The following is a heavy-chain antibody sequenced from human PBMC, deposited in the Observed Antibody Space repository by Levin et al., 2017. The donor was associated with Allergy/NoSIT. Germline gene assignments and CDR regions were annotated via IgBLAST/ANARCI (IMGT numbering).Heavy chain of an antibody. V-gene: IGHV3-15*01. CDR3: SASGWDTDHFDQ. CDR2: IKGKSEGLTV. J-gene: IGHJ4*02. Sequence: KAGGSLRLSCSASGFTFRNAWMNWVRQTPGKGLEWVGRIKGKSEGLTVQLAPPVRDRFIVSRDDATNSLYLEMRNLRSEDTATYYCSASGWDTDHFDQWGRGILVIVSS. CDR1: GFTFRNAW. D-gene: IGHD6-19*01.